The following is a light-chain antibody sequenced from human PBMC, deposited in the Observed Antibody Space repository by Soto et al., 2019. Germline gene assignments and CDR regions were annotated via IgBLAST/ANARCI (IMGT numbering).Light chain of an antibody. J-gene: IGLJ2*01. CDR1: IIDLGNYNL. V-gene: IGLV2-23*02. Sequence: QSALTQPASVSGSPGQSITISCTGTIIDLGNYNLVSWYQQHPGKAPKLMIFEVSKRPSGVSDRFSGSKSGNTASLTISGLQADDEADYYCCSYGGYANVVFGGGTKLTVL. CDR3: CSYGGYANVV. CDR2: EVS.